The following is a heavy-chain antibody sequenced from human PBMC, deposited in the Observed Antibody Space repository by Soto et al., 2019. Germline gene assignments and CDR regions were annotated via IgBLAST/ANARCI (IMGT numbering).Heavy chain of an antibody. CDR2: IYSGGST. CDR3: ASLPVAGTTRYFDL. J-gene: IGHJ2*01. CDR1: GFTVSSNY. Sequence: EVQLVESGGGLVQPGGSLRLSCAASGFTVSSNYMSWVRQAPGKGLECVSVIYSGGSTYYADSVKGRFTISRDNSKNTLYLQMHTLRGDDTAVYYCASLPVAGTTRYFDLWGRGTLVTVSS. V-gene: IGHV3-66*01. D-gene: IGHD1-1*01.